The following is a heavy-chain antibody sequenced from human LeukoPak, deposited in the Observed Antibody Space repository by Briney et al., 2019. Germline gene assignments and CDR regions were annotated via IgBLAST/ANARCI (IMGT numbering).Heavy chain of an antibody. CDR2: INHSGST. CDR1: GGSFGGYY. Sequence: PSETLSLTCAVYGGSFGGYYWSWIRQPPGRGLEWIGEINHSGSTNYNPSLKSRVTISVDTSKNQFSLKLSSVTAADTAVYYCARVTRTYYYGSGIDYWGQGTLVTVSS. J-gene: IGHJ4*02. CDR3: ARVTRTYYYGSGIDY. V-gene: IGHV4-34*01. D-gene: IGHD3-10*01.